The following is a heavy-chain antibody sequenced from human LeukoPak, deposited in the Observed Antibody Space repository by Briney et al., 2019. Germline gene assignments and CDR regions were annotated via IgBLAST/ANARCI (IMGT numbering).Heavy chain of an antibody. CDR3: ARRVLVVAARSWFDP. J-gene: IGHJ5*02. V-gene: IGHV4-4*02. CDR2: IYHSGST. D-gene: IGHD2-15*01. Sequence: SETLSLTCAVSGGSISSSNWWSWVRQPPGKGLEWIGEIYHSGSTNYNPSLKSRVTISVDTSKNQFSLKLSSVTAADTAVYYCARRVLVVAARSWFDPWGQGTLVTVSS. CDR1: GGSISSSNW.